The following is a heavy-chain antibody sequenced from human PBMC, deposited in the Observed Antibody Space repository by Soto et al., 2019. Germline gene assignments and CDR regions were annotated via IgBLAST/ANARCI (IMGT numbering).Heavy chain of an antibody. CDR3: ARDYNWNLDF. J-gene: IGHJ4*02. Sequence: EVQLVESGGDLVQPGGSLRLSCAASGFTFSTYSTNWVRQAPGKGLEWISYINKGSNFIYYADSVKGRFTISRDDAKDSLYLQMNSLRAEDTAMYYCARDYNWNLDFWGQGTLVTVS. CDR2: INKGSNFI. CDR1: GFTFSTYS. D-gene: IGHD1-20*01. V-gene: IGHV3-48*01.